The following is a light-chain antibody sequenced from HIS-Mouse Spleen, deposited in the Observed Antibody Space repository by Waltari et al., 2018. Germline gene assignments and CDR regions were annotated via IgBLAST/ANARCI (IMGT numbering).Light chain of an antibody. V-gene: IGKV3-15*01. CDR1: QSVSSN. J-gene: IGKJ1*01. Sequence: EIVMTQSPATLSVSPGERATLSCRASQSVSSNLAWYQQKPGPAPRPRIYGASTRATGSPARFSGSGSGTEFTLTISSLQSEDFAVYYCQQYNNWPRWTFGQGTKVEIK. CDR2: GAS. CDR3: QQYNNWPRWT.